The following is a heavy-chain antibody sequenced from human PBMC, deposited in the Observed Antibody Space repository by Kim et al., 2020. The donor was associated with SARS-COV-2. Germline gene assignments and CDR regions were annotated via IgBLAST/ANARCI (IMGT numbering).Heavy chain of an antibody. D-gene: IGHD3-9*01. CDR1: GFTFSGYH. V-gene: IGHV3-48*04. Sequence: GGSLRLSCAASGFTFSGYHMHWVRQAPGKGLEWVSYISSGSSIRLYADSVRGRFTISRDNAKNSLYLQMNSLRAEDTAVYYCARVLQVITIQDSWGQGTL. CDR3: ARVLQVITIQDS. J-gene: IGHJ4*02. CDR2: ISSGSSIR.